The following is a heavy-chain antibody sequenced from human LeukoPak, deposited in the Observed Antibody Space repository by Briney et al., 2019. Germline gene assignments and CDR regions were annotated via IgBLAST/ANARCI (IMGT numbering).Heavy chain of an antibody. Sequence: ASVKVSCKASGYTLTGHSMHWVRQAPGQGLEWMGWMNPNSGGTRYTRKFQGRVTMTRDTSISTAYMELSRLTSDDTAMYYCARDKLGLGELSLYDEWGQGTQVTVSS. CDR3: ARDKLGLGELSLYDE. CDR1: GYTLTGHS. CDR2: MNPNSGGT. D-gene: IGHD3-16*02. J-gene: IGHJ4*02. V-gene: IGHV1-2*02.